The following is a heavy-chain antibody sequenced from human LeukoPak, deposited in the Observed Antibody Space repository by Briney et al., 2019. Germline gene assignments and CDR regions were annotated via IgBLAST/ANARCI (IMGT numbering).Heavy chain of an antibody. V-gene: IGHV3-30*18. J-gene: IGHJ4*02. D-gene: IGHD1-26*01. CDR2: IATDGRDK. Sequence: GGSLRLSCAASGFTFNNYGMHWVRQAPGKGLEWVAVIATDGRDKKYADSVKGRFTISRDNSKNTLYLQMNSLRAEDTAVYYCAKGAGGIDYWGQGTLVTVSS. CDR3: AKGAGGIDY. CDR1: GFTFNNYG.